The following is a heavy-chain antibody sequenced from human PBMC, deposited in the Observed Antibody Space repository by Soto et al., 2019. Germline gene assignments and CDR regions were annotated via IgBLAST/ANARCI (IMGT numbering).Heavy chain of an antibody. CDR1: GGTFSSYA. D-gene: IGHD5-18*01. V-gene: IGHV1-69*13. CDR2: IIPIFGTA. J-gene: IGHJ6*02. Sequence: ASVKVSCKASGGTFSSYAISWVRQAPGQGLEWMGGIIPIFGTANYAQKFQGRVTITADESTSTAYMELSSLRSEDTAVYYCARYVFREPIQLWLRDYYYYYGLDVWGQGTTVTVSS. CDR3: ARYVFREPIQLWLRDYYYYYGLDV.